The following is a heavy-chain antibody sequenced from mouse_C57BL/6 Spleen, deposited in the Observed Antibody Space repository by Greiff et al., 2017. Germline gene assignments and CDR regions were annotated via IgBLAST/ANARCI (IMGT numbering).Heavy chain of an antibody. D-gene: IGHD2-4*01. CDR1: GYTFTSYW. V-gene: IGHV1-64*01. CDR2: IHPNSGST. J-gene: IGHJ2*01. CDR3: ARSRVDYAPVYFDY. Sequence: QVQLQQPGAELVKPGASVKLSCKASGYTFTSYWMHWVKQRPGQGLEWIGMIHPNSGSTNYNEKFKSKATLTVDKSSSTAYMQLSSLTSEDSAVYDYARSRVDYAPVYFDYWGQGTTLTVSS.